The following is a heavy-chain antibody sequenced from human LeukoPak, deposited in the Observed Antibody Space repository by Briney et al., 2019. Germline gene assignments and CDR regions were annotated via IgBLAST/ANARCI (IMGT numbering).Heavy chain of an antibody. D-gene: IGHD3-22*01. CDR2: IYYSGST. CDR3: ARAVYYDSSGYSDYYYYYMDV. J-gene: IGHJ6*03. CDR1: GGSISSYY. V-gene: IGHV4-59*01. Sequence: SETLSLTCTVSGGSISSYYWSWIRQPPGKGLEWIGYIYYSGSTNYNPSLKSRVTISVDTSKNQFSLKLSSVTAADTAVYYCARAVYYDSSGYSDYYYYYMDVWGKGTTVTISS.